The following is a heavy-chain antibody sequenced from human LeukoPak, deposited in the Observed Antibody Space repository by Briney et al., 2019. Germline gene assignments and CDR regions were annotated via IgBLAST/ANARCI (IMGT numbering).Heavy chain of an antibody. CDR2: ISSSGST. D-gene: IGHD3-22*01. CDR1: GDSTSSGDYY. J-gene: IGHJ3*02. CDR3: ARGPYSYDSSGAFDI. V-gene: IGHV4-61*02. Sequence: PSQTLSLTCTVSGDSTSSGDYYWGWLRQPAGKGLEWIVRISSSGSTNYNPSLKSRVTISVDTSRNQFSLKLSSVTAADTGVYFCARGPYSYDSSGAFDIWGQGTMVTVSS.